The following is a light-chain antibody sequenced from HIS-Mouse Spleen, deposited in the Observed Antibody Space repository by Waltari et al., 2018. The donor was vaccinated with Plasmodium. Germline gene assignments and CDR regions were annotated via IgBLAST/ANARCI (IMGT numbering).Light chain of an antibody. CDR1: ALPKKY. CDR3: YSTDSSGNHRV. V-gene: IGLV3-10*01. Sequence: SYELTQPPSVSVSPGQTARITCHGDALPKKYAYWYQQKSGQAPVLFIYEYSKRPSGIPERFSGSSSGTMATLTISGAQVEDEADYYCYSTDSSGNHRVFGGGTKLTVL. CDR2: EYS. J-gene: IGLJ3*02.